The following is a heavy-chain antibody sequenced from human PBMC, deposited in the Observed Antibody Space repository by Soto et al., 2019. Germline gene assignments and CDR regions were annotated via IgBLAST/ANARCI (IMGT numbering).Heavy chain of an antibody. Sequence: PVKGSCPCSGYRFSDFGITLVRQAPGQGLEWMGWISGKNGNTNYAQKVQGRVTLTADTSTGTAYMEMRALTSDDTGIYYCARIYFYVDTGMFENQDWG. CDR3: ARIYFYVDTGMFENQD. CDR1: GYRFSDFG. CDR2: ISGKNGNT. J-gene: IGHJ1*01. V-gene: IGHV1-18*04. D-gene: IGHD3-3*02.